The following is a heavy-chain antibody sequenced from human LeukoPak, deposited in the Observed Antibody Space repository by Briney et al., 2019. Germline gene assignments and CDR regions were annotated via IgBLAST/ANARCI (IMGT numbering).Heavy chain of an antibody. V-gene: IGHV4-39*07. Sequence: PSETLSLPFTLWGGSISSSSYYWGWIRQPPGKGLEWIGSIYYSGSTYYNPSLKSRVTISVDMSKNQFSLNLSSVTAADTALYYCARASRSIAGAGYLWDFYLWGRGTLVTVSS. J-gene: IGHJ2*01. CDR3: ARASRSIAGAGYLWDFYL. CDR2: IYYSGST. CDR1: GGSISSSSYY. D-gene: IGHD6-19*01.